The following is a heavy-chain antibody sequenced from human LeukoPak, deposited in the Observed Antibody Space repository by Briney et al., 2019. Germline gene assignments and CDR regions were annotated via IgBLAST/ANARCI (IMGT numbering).Heavy chain of an antibody. J-gene: IGHJ3*02. V-gene: IGHV3-30*04. D-gene: IGHD3-22*01. CDR1: GFTFSSYA. CDR3: ARDAVSTYYYDSSGYYDAFDI. Sequence: GGSLRLSCAASGFTFSSYAMHWVRQAPGKGLEWGAVISYDGSNKYYADSVKGRFTISRDNSKNTLYLQMNSLRAEDTAVYYCARDAVSTYYYDSSGYYDAFDIWGQGTMVTVSS. CDR2: ISYDGSNK.